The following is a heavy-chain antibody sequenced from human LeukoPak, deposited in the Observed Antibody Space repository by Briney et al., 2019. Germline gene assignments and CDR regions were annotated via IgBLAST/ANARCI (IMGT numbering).Heavy chain of an antibody. CDR3: ARGLEDGYNYGAYYFDY. J-gene: IGHJ4*02. D-gene: IGHD5-24*01. CDR1: GYSFTSYW. CDR2: IYPGDSDT. Sequence: PGASLKISCKGSGYSFTSYWIGWVRQMPGKGLEWMGIIYPGDSDTRYSPSFQGQVTISADKSISTAYLQWSSLKASDTAMYYCARGLEDGYNYGAYYFDYWGQGTLVTVSS. V-gene: IGHV5-51*01.